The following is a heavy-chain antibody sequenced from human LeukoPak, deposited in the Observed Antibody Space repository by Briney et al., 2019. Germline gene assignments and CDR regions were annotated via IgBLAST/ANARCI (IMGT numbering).Heavy chain of an antibody. J-gene: IGHJ6*02. CDR2: INHSGST. CDR3: QRGYYDSSGYFHYYYYYGMDV. Sequence: SETLSLTCAVYGGSFSGYYWSWIRQPPGKGLEWIGEINHSGSTNYNPSLKSRVTISVDTSKNQFSLKLSSVTAADTAVYYCQRGYYDSSGYFHYYYYYGMDVWGQGTTVTVSS. CDR1: GGSFSGYY. D-gene: IGHD3-22*01. V-gene: IGHV4-34*01.